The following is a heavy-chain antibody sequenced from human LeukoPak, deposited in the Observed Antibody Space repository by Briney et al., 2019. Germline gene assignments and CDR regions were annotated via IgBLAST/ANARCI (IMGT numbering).Heavy chain of an antibody. V-gene: IGHV1-8*01. CDR3: ARARSGGFWSGYRYDFDY. CDR1: GYTFTSYD. CDR2: MNPNMGIT. J-gene: IGHJ4*02. D-gene: IGHD3-3*01. Sequence: ASVKLCCKASGYTFTSYDINWVRQATGQRLEWMGWMNPNMGITVDAHKFQGRGTMTRNTSTSTAYMELMSLRFEGTAVYYCARARSGGFWSGYRYDFDYWGQGTLVTASS.